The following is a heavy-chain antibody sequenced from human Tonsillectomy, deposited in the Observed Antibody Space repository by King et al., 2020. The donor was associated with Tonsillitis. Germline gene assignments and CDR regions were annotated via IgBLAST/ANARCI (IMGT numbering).Heavy chain of an antibody. D-gene: IGHD6-13*01. Sequence: QLVQSGAEVKKPGSSVKVSCKASGGTFSSYAISWVRQAPGQGLEWMGGIIPIFGTANYAQKYQGRVTITADESTSTAYMEISSLRAEDTAVYYCARGGLWIAAALGAFDIWGRGTRVTVSS. J-gene: IGHJ3*02. CDR2: IIPIFGTA. V-gene: IGHV1-69*01. CDR3: ARGGLWIAAALGAFDI. CDR1: GGTFSSYA.